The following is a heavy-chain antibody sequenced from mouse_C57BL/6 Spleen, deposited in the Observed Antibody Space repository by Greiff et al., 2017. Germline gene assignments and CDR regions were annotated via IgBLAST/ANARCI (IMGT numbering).Heavy chain of an antibody. CDR1: GFTFNTYA. CDR2: IRSKSSNYAT. CDR3: VRDFGYEGFAY. Sequence: EVQLVEPGGGLVQPKGSLKLSCAASGFTFNTYAMHWVRQAPGKGLEWVARIRSKSSNYATYYADSVKDRFTISRDDSQSMLYMQMNKLKTEETAMYSCVRDFGYEGFAYWGKGTLVTVAA. V-gene: IGHV10-3*01. D-gene: IGHD1-2*01. J-gene: IGHJ3*01.